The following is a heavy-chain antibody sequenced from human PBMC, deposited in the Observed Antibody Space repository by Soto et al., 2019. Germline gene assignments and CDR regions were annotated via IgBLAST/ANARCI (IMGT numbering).Heavy chain of an antibody. D-gene: IGHD6-19*01. CDR1: GFTFSSYS. Sequence: EVQLVESGGGLVKPGGSLRLSCAASGFTFSSYSMIWVRQAPGKGLEWVSSISSSSNYIYYADSVQGRFTISRDNGKNSLYLQMNSLRAEDTAVYYCPRTSGWKYTEHSQHWGQGTLVSVSS. V-gene: IGHV3-21*01. CDR3: PRTSGWKYTEHSQH. CDR2: ISSSSNYI. J-gene: IGHJ1*01.